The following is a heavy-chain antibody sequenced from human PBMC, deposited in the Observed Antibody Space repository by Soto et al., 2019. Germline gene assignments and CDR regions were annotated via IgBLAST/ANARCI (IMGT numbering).Heavy chain of an antibody. V-gene: IGHV1-8*01. CDR1: GYTFTSYD. CDR2: MNPNSGNT. J-gene: IGHJ6*04. CDR3: ARGYIEYYDYIWGSYRYNYGMDV. Sequence: GASVKVSCKASGYTFTSYDINWVRQATGQGLEWMGWMNPNSGNTGYAQKFQGRVTMTRNTSISTAYMELSSLRSEDTAVYYCARGYIEYYDYIWGSYRYNYGMDVWGKGTTVTVSS. D-gene: IGHD3-16*02.